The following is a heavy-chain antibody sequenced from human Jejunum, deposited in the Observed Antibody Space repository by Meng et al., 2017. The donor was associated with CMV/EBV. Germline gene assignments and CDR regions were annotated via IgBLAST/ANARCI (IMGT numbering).Heavy chain of an antibody. D-gene: IGHD3-22*01. CDR2: INPNNGGA. V-gene: IGHV1-2*06. J-gene: IGHJ4*02. Sequence: QVRLVQAGAEWKRPGASVKVSCKASGSTFTCYYMQWVRQAPGQGPEWMGRINPNNGGANYAQQFQGRVTMTTDTSISTAYMELSRLRSDDTAVYYCARDLSGYYSFVDYWGQGTLVTVSS. CDR1: GSTFTCYY. CDR3: ARDLSGYYSFVDY.